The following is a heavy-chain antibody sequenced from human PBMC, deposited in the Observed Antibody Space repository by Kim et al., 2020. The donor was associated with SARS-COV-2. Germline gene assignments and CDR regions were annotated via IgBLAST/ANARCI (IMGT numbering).Heavy chain of an antibody. D-gene: IGHD3-3*01. CDR1: GGSISSYY. J-gene: IGHJ6*02. CDR2: IYYSGST. Sequence: SETLSLTCTVSGGSISSYYWSWIRQPPGKGLEWIGYIYYSGSTNYNPSLKSRVTISVDTSKNQFSLKLSSVTAADTAVYYCARSSHLRYDFWSGPNGGMDVWGQGTTVTVSS. CDR3: ARSSHLRYDFWSGPNGGMDV. V-gene: IGHV4-59*13.